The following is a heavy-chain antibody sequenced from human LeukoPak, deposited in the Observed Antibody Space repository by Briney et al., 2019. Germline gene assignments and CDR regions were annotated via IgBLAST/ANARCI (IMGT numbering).Heavy chain of an antibody. J-gene: IGHJ5*02. CDR1: GFTLSNNY. CDR2: NYSGGST. Sequence: GGSLRLSRAASGFTLSNNYMSWVRQAPGKGLEWVSVNYSGGSTYYADSVKGRFTISRDNSKNTLYLQMNSLRAEDTAEYYCARDIYSYGWGWFDPWGQGTLVTVSS. D-gene: IGHD5-18*01. V-gene: IGHV3-66*02. CDR3: ARDIYSYGWGWFDP.